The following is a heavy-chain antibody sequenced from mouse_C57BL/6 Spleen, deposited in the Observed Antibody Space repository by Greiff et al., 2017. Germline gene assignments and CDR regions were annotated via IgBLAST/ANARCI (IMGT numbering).Heavy chain of an antibody. J-gene: IGHJ2*01. V-gene: IGHV1-59*01. CDR1: GYTFTSYW. CDR3: ARENDYDEDY. CDR2: IDPSDSYT. D-gene: IGHD2-4*01. Sequence: VQLQQPGAELVRPGTSVKLSCKASGYTFTSYWMHWVKQRPGQGLEWIGVIDPSDSYTNYNQKFKGKATLTVDTSSSTAYMQLSSLTSEDSAVYYCARENDYDEDYWGQGTTLTVSS.